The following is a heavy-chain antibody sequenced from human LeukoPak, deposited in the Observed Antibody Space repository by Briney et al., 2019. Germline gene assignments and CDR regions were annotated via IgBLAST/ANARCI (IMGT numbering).Heavy chain of an antibody. CDR2: VSGSGGST. Sequence: GGSLRLSCAASGFTFSSYAMSWVRQAPGKGLEWVSAVSGSGGSTYYADSVKGRFTISRDNSRNTLYLQMDSLRAEDTAVYYCAKSYVVVVPPMNHWGQGTLVTVSS. J-gene: IGHJ5*02. CDR1: GFTFSSYA. V-gene: IGHV3-23*01. CDR3: AKSYVVVVPPMNH. D-gene: IGHD2-2*01.